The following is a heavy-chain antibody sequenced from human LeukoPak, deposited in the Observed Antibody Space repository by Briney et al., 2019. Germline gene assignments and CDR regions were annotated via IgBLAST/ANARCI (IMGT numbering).Heavy chain of an antibody. CDR3: AREVSEGFDF. CDR2: INHNGNVN. D-gene: IGHD3-22*01. CDR1: GFTFSSYR. Sequence: GGSLRLSCAASGFTFSSYRMNWARQAPGKGLEWVASINHNGNVNYYVDSVKGRFTISRDNAKNSLYLQMNSLTAEDTAVYYCAREVSEGFDFWGQGTLVTVSS. V-gene: IGHV3-7*03. J-gene: IGHJ4*02.